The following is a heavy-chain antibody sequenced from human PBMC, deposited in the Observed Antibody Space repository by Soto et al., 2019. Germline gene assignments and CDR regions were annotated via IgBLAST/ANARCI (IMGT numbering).Heavy chain of an antibody. CDR2: INPSDSYT. V-gene: IGHV5-51*01. D-gene: IGHD2-15*01. CDR3: ARRYCSGGICYYFDS. J-gene: IGHJ4*02. Sequence: GESLKISCKTSGFSFTSHRIGWVRQMPGKGLEWMGIINPSDSYTRYSPSFQGQVTISVDRSINTAYLQWNSLKASDTAMYYCARRYCSGGICYYFDSWGQGTLVTVSS. CDR1: GFSFTSHR.